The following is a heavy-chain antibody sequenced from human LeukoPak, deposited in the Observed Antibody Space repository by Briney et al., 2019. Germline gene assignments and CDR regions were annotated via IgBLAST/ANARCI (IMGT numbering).Heavy chain of an antibody. CDR2: INPSGGST. J-gene: IGHJ6*02. CDR1: GYTFTSYY. Sequence: GASVKVSCKASGYTFTSYYMHWVRQAPGQGLEWMGIINPSGGSTSYAQKFQGRVTMTRDTSTSTVYMELSSLRSEDTAMYYCARQSEYNSSLLGRSYYYYGMDVWGQGTTVTVSS. D-gene: IGHD6-6*01. CDR3: ARQSEYNSSLLGRSYYYYGMDV. V-gene: IGHV1-46*01.